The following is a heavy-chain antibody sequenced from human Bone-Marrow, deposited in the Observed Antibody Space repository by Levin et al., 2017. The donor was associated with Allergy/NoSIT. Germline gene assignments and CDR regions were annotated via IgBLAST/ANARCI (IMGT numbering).Heavy chain of an antibody. CDR2: IIPIFGTA. D-gene: IGHD5-12*01. CDR1: GGTFSSYA. CDR3: ARGNESGYDPYFDY. J-gene: IGHJ4*02. V-gene: IGHV1-69*13. Sequence: GASVKVSCKASGGTFSSYAISWVRQAPGQGLEWMGGIIPIFGTANYAQKFQGRVTITADESTSTAYMELSSLRSEDTAVYYCARGNESGYDPYFDYWGQGTLVTVSS.